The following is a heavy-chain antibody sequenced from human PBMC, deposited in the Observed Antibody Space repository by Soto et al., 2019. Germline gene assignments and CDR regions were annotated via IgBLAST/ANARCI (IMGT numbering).Heavy chain of an antibody. CDR3: ARGRSGSYSFDY. V-gene: IGHV3-74*01. CDR1: GFTLSSYW. CDR2: INGDGSTT. Sequence: EVQLVESGGGIVQPGGSVRLSCAASGFTLSSYWIHWVRQAPGKGLVWVSRINGDGSTTNYADSLRGRFTISRDNAKNTVFLQMNSLRAEDTAVYYCARGRSGSYSFDYWGQGTLVPGSS. J-gene: IGHJ4*02. D-gene: IGHD3-10*01.